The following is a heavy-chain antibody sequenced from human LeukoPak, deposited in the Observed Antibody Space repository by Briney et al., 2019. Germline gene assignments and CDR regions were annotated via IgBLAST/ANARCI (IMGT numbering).Heavy chain of an antibody. J-gene: IGHJ4*02. D-gene: IGHD1-1*01. CDR3: ARMSYNWNAKFDY. Sequence: ASVKVSCKASGYTFNRFGISWVRQAPGQGLEWLGWISAYDGNTNYAQNVQGRVTMTTDTSTSTAYMELRSLRSDDTAVYYCARMSYNWNAKFDYWGQGTLVTVSS. V-gene: IGHV1-18*01. CDR2: ISAYDGNT. CDR1: GYTFNRFG.